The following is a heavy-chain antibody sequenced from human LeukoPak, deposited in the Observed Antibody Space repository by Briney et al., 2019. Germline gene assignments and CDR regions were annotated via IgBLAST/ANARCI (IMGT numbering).Heavy chain of an antibody. CDR1: GGSISGYY. D-gene: IGHD3-3*01. V-gene: IGHV4-59*01. Sequence: SETLSLTCTVSGGSISGYYWTWIRQPPGKGLEWIGYIYSSGSTNYNPSLKSRVTISVDTSKNQFSLKLSSVTAADTAVYYCARAGYDFWSGYPAYYMDVWGKGTTVTVS. CDR3: ARAGYDFWSGYPAYYMDV. CDR2: IYSSGST. J-gene: IGHJ6*03.